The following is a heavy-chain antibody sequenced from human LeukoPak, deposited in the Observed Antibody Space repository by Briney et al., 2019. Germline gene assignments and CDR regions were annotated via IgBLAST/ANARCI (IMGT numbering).Heavy chain of an antibody. CDR1: GFTFRNSW. CDR3: ARDASNSGWYSGY. D-gene: IGHD6-19*01. V-gene: IGHV3-7*03. CDR2: IKPDGSEN. J-gene: IGHJ4*02. Sequence: GGSLRLSCAASGFTFRNSWMSWVRQAPGKGLEWVANIKPDGSENYYVDSVKGRFTISRDNAKNSLYLQMNSLRAEDTAVYYCARDASNSGWYSGYWGQGTLVTVSS.